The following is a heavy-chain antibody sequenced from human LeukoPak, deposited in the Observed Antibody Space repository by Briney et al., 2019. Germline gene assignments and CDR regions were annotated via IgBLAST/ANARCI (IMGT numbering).Heavy chain of an antibody. CDR2: IIPIFGTA. J-gene: IGHJ5*02. V-gene: IGHV1-69*05. CDR1: GGTFSSYA. CDR3: ARSPGIAVAEYNWFDP. Sequence: ASVKVSCKASGGTFSSYAISWVRQAPGQGLEWMGRIIPIFGTANYAQKFQGRVTITTDESTSTAYMELSSLRSEDTAVYYCARSPGIAVAEYNWFDPWGQGTLVTVSS. D-gene: IGHD6-19*01.